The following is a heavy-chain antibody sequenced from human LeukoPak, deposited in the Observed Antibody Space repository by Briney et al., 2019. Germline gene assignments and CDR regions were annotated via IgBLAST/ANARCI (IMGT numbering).Heavy chain of an antibody. J-gene: IGHJ3*02. D-gene: IGHD6-6*01. CDR2: IYYSGST. CDR3: ASNGFIAARGSFDI. CDR1: GGSISSYY. V-gene: IGHV4-59*01. Sequence: PSETLSLTCTVSGGSISSYYWSWIRQPPGKGLEWIGYIYYSGSTNYNPSLKSRVTISVDTSKNQFSLKLSSVTAADTAVYYCASNGFIAARGSFDIWGQGTMVTVSP.